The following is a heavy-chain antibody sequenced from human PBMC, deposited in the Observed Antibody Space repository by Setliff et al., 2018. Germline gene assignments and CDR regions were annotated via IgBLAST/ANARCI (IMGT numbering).Heavy chain of an antibody. D-gene: IGHD3-9*01. CDR2: INPNSGGT. V-gene: IGHV1-2*02. Sequence: ASVKVSCKASGYTFTDYYIHWVRQAPGQGLEWMGWINPNSGGTNPAQRFQGRVTMTTDTSTSTAYMELRSLRSDDTAVYYCARHGDASFYYDILTGHSPPYYFDYWGQGTLVTVSS. CDR3: ARHGDASFYYDILTGHSPPYYFDY. CDR1: GYTFTDYY. J-gene: IGHJ4*02.